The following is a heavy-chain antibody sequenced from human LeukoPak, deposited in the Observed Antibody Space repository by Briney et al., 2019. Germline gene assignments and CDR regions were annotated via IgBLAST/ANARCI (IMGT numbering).Heavy chain of an antibody. CDR1: GFTFSSYS. Sequence: GSLRLSCAASGFTFSSYSMNWVGQAPGKGLEWVSSISSSSSYIYYADSVKGRFTISRDNAKNSLYLQMNSLRAEDTAVYYCARADAYSNYLHYYYYMDVWGKGTTVTVSS. CDR3: ARADAYSNYLHYYYYMDV. V-gene: IGHV3-21*01. CDR2: ISSSSSYI. D-gene: IGHD4-11*01. J-gene: IGHJ6*03.